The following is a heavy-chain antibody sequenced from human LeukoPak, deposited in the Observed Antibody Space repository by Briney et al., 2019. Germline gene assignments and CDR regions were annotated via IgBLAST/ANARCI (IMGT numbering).Heavy chain of an antibody. V-gene: IGHV3-48*01. CDR3: AKGYYGSGSYGWFDY. Sequence: GGSLRLSCAASGFTFSDYGMNWVRQAPGKGLEWLSHISSTSITIKYADSVKGRFTISRDNSKNTLFLHMNSLRAEDTAVYSCAKGYYGSGSYGWFDYWGQGTLVTVSS. CDR1: GFTFSDYG. J-gene: IGHJ4*02. CDR2: ISSTSITI. D-gene: IGHD3-10*01.